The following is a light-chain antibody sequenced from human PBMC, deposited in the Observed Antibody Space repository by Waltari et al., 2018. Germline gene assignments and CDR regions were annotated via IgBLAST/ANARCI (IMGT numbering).Light chain of an antibody. CDR1: RYVGTS. V-gene: IGKV3-15*01. CDR3: QQYNYWPPAYS. J-gene: IGKJ2*01. Sequence: EIVMTQSPATLSMSPGERATLSCRASRYVGTSLAWYQQKPGQAPRLRIDDASARATGIPARFSGSGSGTEFTLTISSLQSEDFVVYYCQQYNYWPPAYSFGQGTKLEIK. CDR2: DAS.